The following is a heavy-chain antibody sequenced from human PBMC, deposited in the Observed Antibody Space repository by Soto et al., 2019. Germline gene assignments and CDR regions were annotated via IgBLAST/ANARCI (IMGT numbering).Heavy chain of an antibody. CDR1: DDTFTDYY. V-gene: IGHV1-2*02. Sequence: ASVKVSCKASDDTFTDYYIHWVRQAPGQGLEWLGWINPHSGGTKYVQEFQGRVTMTRDTSINTAYMELSRLTSDDTAVYFCARDRSTIFGVVITAGYYGMDVWGQGTAVTVSS. CDR2: INPHSGGT. D-gene: IGHD3-3*01. J-gene: IGHJ6*02. CDR3: ARDRSTIFGVVITAGYYGMDV.